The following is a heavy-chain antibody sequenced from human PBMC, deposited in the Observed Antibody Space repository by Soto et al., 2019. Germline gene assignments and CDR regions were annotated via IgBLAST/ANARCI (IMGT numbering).Heavy chain of an antibody. Sequence: EVQLVESGGGLVQPGRSLRLSCAASGFTYDDYDMHWVRQAPGKGLEWVSAISWNSGRTAYADSVKGRFTISRDNAKNSLYLQRNSLRAEDTALYHGAKGRGGSYGGDSFDYWGQGTLVTVSS. V-gene: IGHV3-9*01. CDR3: AKGRGGSYGGDSFDY. CDR1: GFTYDDYD. CDR2: ISWNSGRT. J-gene: IGHJ4*02. D-gene: IGHD1-26*01.